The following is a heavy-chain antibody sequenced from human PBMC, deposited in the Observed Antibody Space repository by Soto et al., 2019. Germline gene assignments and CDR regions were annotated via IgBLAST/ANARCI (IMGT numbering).Heavy chain of an antibody. J-gene: IGHJ4*02. CDR1: GFTFDVYD. Sequence: EVQLVESGGGWVQPGRSLRLSGAASGFTFDVYDMHWVRPAPGKGLAWVSGINYTSGSVGYADSVKGRFTISRDNAKNSLHLQMNSLRAEDTAVYYCAKDISLRGWVYLVVEYWGQGTLVTVSP. D-gene: IGHD6-13*01. CDR2: INYTSGSV. CDR3: AKDISLRGWVYLVVEY. V-gene: IGHV3-9*01.